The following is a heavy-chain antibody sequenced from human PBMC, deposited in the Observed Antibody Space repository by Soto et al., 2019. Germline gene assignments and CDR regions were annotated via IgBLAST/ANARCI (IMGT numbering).Heavy chain of an antibody. J-gene: IGHJ6*02. D-gene: IGHD3-3*01. Sequence: ASVKVSCKAYGYTFTSYYMHWVRQAPGQGLEWMGIINPSGGSTSYAQKFQGRVTMTRDTSTSTVYMELSSLRSEDTAVYYCARESGLLEWLSPYYYYYGMDVWGQGTTVTVSS. CDR2: INPSGGST. CDR1: GYTFTSYY. V-gene: IGHV1-46*01. CDR3: ARESGLLEWLSPYYYYYGMDV.